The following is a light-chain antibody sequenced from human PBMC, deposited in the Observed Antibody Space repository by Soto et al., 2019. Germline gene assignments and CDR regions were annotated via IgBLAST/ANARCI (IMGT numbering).Light chain of an antibody. Sequence: DIQMTKSPSTLSASVGDRVTITCRASQSISSWLAWYQQKPGKAPKLLIYDASSLESGVPSRFSGSGSGTEFTRTISRLQPDDFATYYCQQYNSYPWTFGQGTKVESK. J-gene: IGKJ1*01. CDR3: QQYNSYPWT. CDR2: DAS. CDR1: QSISSW. V-gene: IGKV1-5*01.